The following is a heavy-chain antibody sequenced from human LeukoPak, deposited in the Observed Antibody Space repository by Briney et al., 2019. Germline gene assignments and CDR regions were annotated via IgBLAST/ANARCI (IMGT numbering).Heavy chain of an antibody. V-gene: IGHV1-69*13. D-gene: IGHD2-2*01. J-gene: IGHJ5*02. CDR2: IIPIFGTA. Sequence: SVKVSCKASGGTFSSYAISWVRQAPGQGLEWMGGIIPIFGTANYAQKFQGSVTITADESTSTAYMELSSLRSEDTAVYYCARGYCSSTSCPLSGNNWFDPWGQGTLVTVSS. CDR1: GGTFSSYA. CDR3: ARGYCSSTSCPLSGNNWFDP.